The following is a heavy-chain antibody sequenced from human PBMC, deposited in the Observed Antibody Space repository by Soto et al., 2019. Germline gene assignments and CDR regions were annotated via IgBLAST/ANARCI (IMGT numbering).Heavy chain of an antibody. CDR2: INPKTAAT. V-gene: IGHV1-2*02. Sequence: ASVKVSCKASGYTFSDYFIQWLRQAPGQGLEWVAWINPKTAATNYAKKFQDRVTVTSDTSFSTAYLELTRLRPDDTALYDCARIKWGLDYYSGMDVWGQGTAVTVSS. D-gene: IGHD1-26*01. CDR1: GYTFSDYF. CDR3: ARIKWGLDYYSGMDV. J-gene: IGHJ6*02.